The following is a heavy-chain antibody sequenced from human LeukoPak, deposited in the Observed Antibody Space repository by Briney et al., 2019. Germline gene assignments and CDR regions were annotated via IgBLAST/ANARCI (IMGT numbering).Heavy chain of an antibody. CDR2: MNPNSGNT. CDR3: AIDTVTDNSETNWFDP. J-gene: IGHJ5*02. CDR1: GYTFTSYD. V-gene: IGHV1-8*01. D-gene: IGHD4-17*01. Sequence: ASVKVSFKASGYTFTSYDINWVRQATGQGLEWMGWMNPNSGNTGYAQKFQGRVTMTRNTSISAAYMELSSLRSEDTAVYYCAIDTVTDNSETNWFDPWGQGTLVTVSS.